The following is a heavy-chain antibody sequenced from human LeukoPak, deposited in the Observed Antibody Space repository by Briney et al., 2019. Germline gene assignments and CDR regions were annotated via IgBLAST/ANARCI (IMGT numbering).Heavy chain of an antibody. V-gene: IGHV1-69*05. CDR1: GGIFISYA. Sequence: SVKVSCKASGGIFISYAISWVRQAPGQGLEWMGGIIPIFGTANYAQKFQGRVTITTDESTSTAYMELSSLRSEDTAVYYCARDNGWGTTIIYFDYWGQGTLVTVSS. CDR3: ARDNGWGTTIIYFDY. CDR2: IIPIFGTA. D-gene: IGHD3-10*01. J-gene: IGHJ4*02.